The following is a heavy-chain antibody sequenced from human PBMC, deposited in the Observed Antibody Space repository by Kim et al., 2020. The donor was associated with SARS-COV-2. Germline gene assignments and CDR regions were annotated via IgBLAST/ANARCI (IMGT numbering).Heavy chain of an antibody. J-gene: IGHJ3*01. CDR2: VIYSGNV. V-gene: IGHV4-39*01. CDR1: GDSISSNSG. D-gene: IGHD6-6*01. CDR3: VTVVTSAFHF. Sequence: SETLSLTCTVSGDSISSNSGWRWIRQAPGKGLEWIGTVIYSGNVFYNPSLKSRVTISLDSSKTQISLKVTSVTAADTAVYYCVTVVTSAFHFLGQGTMVT.